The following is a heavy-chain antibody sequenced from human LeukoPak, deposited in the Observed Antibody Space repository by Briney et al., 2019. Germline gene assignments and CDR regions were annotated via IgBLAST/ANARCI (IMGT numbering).Heavy chain of an antibody. CDR1: GFTFSRFG. CDR3: AKDIYGGNWPNDY. Sequence: GRSLRLSCAASGFTFSRFGMHWVRQAPGKGLEWVAVISYDGSNKYYTDSVKGRFTISRDNSKNTLYLQMNSLRAEDTAVYYCAKDIYGGNWPNDYWGQGTLVTVSS. CDR2: ISYDGSNK. V-gene: IGHV3-30*18. D-gene: IGHD4-23*01. J-gene: IGHJ4*02.